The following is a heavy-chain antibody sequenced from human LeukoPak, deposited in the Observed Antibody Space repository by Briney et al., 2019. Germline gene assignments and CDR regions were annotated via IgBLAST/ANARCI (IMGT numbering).Heavy chain of an antibody. CDR1: SXXXX. V-gene: IGHV4-39*01. CDR2: IYYSGST. CDR3: ARDLGIAVAKTISTWFDP. J-gene: IGHJ5*02. Sequence: SXXXXXGWXRQXXXKXLEWIGSIYYSGSTYYNPSLKSRVTISVDTSKNQFSLKLSSVTAADTAVYYCARDLGIAVAKTISTWFDPWGQGTLVTVSS. D-gene: IGHD6-19*01.